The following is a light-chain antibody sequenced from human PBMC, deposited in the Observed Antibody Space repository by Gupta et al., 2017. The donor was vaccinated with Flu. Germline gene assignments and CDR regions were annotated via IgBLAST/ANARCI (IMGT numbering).Light chain of an antibody. CDR1: QNVNNN. CDR2: SAS. Sequence: EVVLTQSPATLSVSPGGRVSLSCRASQNVNNNLAWYKQKPGQAPRLLIYSASSMETGVPARFSGDGYGTDFTLTVSGRQSEDSALYYCQQDNLWPPLTFGGGTKVEI. J-gene: IGKJ4*01. CDR3: QQDNLWPPLT. V-gene: IGKV3-15*01.